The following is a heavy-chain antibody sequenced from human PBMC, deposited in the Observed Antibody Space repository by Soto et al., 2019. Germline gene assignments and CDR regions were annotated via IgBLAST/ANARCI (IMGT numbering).Heavy chain of an antibody. CDR2: ISYDGSNK. CDR3: AKDRRDGYSPDAFDI. J-gene: IGHJ3*02. V-gene: IGHV3-30*18. D-gene: IGHD2-21*01. Sequence: GGSLRLSCAASGFTFSSYGMHWVRQAPGKGLEWVAVISYDGSNKYYADSVKGRFTISRDNSKNTLYLQMNSLRAEDKAVYYCAKDRRDGYSPDAFDIWGQGTMVTVSS. CDR1: GFTFSSYG.